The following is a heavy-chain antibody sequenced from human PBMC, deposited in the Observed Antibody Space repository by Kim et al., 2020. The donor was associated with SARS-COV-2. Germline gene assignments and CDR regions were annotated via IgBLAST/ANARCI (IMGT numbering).Heavy chain of an antibody. V-gene: IGHV4-39*01. CDR3: ARQFFTGYSGFDY. D-gene: IGHD3-9*01. Sequence: SETLSLTCTVSGGSISSSSYYWGWIRQPPGKGLEWIGSIYYSGSTYYNPSLKSRVTISVDTSKNQFSLKLSSVTAADTAVYYCARQFFTGYSGFDYWGQGTLVTVSS. CDR1: GGSISSSSYY. CDR2: IYYSGST. J-gene: IGHJ4*02.